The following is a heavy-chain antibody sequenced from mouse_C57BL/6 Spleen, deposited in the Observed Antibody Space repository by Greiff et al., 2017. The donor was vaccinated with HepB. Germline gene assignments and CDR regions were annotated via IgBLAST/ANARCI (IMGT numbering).Heavy chain of an antibody. J-gene: IGHJ2*01. V-gene: IGHV1-64*01. CDR1: GYTFTSYW. D-gene: IGHD1-1*01. CDR2: IHPNSGSN. Sequence: VQLQESGAELVKPGASVKLSCKASGYTFTSYWMHWVKQRPGQGLEWIGMIHPNSGSNNYNEKFKSKATLTVDKSSSTAYMQLSSLTSEDSAVYYCARRDYGKGYYFDYWGQGTTLTVSS. CDR3: ARRDYGKGYYFDY.